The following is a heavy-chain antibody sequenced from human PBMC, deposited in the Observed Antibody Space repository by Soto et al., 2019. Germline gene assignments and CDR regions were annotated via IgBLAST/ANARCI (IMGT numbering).Heavy chain of an antibody. CDR2: ITGSGHTS. CDR1: GFTFSTYA. D-gene: IGHD3-3*01. Sequence: PGGSLRLSCAASGFTFSTYAMTWVRQVPGKGLEWVSGITGSGHTSYYAPSVKGRLTISRDNSMDRLYLQMDSLSAGDTAVYYCARYYGAFSGGFDYSGQGTMLTVST. V-gene: IGHV3-23*01. CDR3: ARYYGAFSGGFDY. J-gene: IGHJ4*02.